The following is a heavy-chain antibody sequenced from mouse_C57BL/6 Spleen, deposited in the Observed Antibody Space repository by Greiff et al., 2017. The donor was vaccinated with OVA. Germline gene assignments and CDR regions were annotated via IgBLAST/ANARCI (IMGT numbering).Heavy chain of an antibody. V-gene: IGHV1-64*01. CDR3: ARHYDYGTLFDY. Sequence: VQLQQSGAELVKPGASVKLSCKASGYTFTSYWMHWVKQRPGQGLEWIGMIHPNSGSTNYNEKFKSKATLTVDKSSSTAYMQLSSLTSEDSAVYYCARHYDYGTLFDYWGQGTTLTVSS. CDR2: IHPNSGST. J-gene: IGHJ2*01. CDR1: GYTFTSYW. D-gene: IGHD2-4*01.